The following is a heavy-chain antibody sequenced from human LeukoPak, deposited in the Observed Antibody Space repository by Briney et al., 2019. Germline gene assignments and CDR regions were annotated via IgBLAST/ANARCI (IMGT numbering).Heavy chain of an antibody. CDR2: IYHSGST. J-gene: IGHJ2*01. CDR1: GYSISSGYY. Sequence: SETLSLTCAVSGYSISSGYYWGWIRPPPGKGLEWIGSIYHSGSTYYNPSLKSRVTISVDTSKNQFSLKLSSVTAADTAVYYCARDRYSSSGSEYFDLWGRGTLVTVSS. D-gene: IGHD6-13*01. CDR3: ARDRYSSSGSEYFDL. V-gene: IGHV4-38-2*02.